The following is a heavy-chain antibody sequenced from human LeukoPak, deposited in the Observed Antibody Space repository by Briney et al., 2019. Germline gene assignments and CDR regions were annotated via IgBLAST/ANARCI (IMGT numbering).Heavy chain of an antibody. CDR1: GYSFTSYY. CDR2: INPSGGST. J-gene: IGHJ3*02. Sequence: ASAKVSCKTSGYSFTSYYIHWVRQAPGQGLEWMGIINPSGGSTTYAQKFQGRLTMASDTSTSTVYMELSSPRSEDTAMYYCARSSAYYNEADIWGQGTMVTVSS. V-gene: IGHV1-46*01. CDR3: ARSSAYYNEADI. D-gene: IGHD1-26*01.